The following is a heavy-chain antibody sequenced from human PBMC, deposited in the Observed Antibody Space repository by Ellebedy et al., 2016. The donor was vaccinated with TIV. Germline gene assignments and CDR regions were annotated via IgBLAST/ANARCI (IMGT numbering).Heavy chain of an antibody. Sequence: PGGSLRLSCKGSGYSFTNYWIGWVRQMPGKGLEWMGTIYLYDSDTRYSPSFQGHVTISAVNSITTAYLQWSSLKASDTAMYYCASGMFAEFTFDYWGQGTLVTVSS. CDR3: ASGMFAEFTFDY. CDR2: IYLYDSDT. J-gene: IGHJ4*02. CDR1: GYSFTNYW. V-gene: IGHV5-51*01. D-gene: IGHD3-10*02.